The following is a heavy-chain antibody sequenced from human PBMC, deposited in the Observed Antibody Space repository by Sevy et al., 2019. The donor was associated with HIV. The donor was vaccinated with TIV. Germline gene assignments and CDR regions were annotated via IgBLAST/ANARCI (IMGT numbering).Heavy chain of an antibody. D-gene: IGHD6-6*01. CDR2: IIPIFGTA. J-gene: IGHJ6*02. CDR3: ASEYSGSSPTYYYGMDV. CDR1: GGTFSSYA. V-gene: IGHV1-69*13. Sequence: ASVKVSCKASGGTFSSYAISWVRQAPGQGLEWMGGIIPIFGTANYAQKFQGRVTITADESTSTAYMELSSLRSEDTAVYYCASEYSGSSPTYYYGMDVWGQGTTVTVSS.